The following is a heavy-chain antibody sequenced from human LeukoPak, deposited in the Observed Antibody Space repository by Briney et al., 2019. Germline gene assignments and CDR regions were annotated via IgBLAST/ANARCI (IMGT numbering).Heavy chain of an antibody. J-gene: IGHJ6*02. CDR3: AKVSVGAYYYYGMDV. Sequence: GGSLRLSCAASGFTFSSYGMHWVRQAPGKGLGWVAVISYDGSNKYYADSVKGRFTISRDNSKNTLYLQMNSLRAEDTAVYYCAKVSVGAYYYYGMDVWGQGTTVTVSS. CDR2: ISYDGSNK. D-gene: IGHD1-26*01. CDR1: GFTFSSYG. V-gene: IGHV3-30*18.